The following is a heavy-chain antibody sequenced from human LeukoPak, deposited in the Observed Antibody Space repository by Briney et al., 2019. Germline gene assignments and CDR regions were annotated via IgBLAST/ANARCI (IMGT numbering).Heavy chain of an antibody. CDR3: ARVGGELLVSSLMDV. CDR1: GYTFTGYY. V-gene: IGHV1-2*06. CDR2: INPNSGGT. D-gene: IGHD1-26*01. Sequence: ASVKVSCKASGYTFTGYYMHWVRQAPGQGLEWMGRINPNSGGTNYAQKFQGRVTMTRDTSISTAYMELSRLRSDDTAVYYCARVGGELLVSSLMDVGGKGTTVTVSS. J-gene: IGHJ6*03.